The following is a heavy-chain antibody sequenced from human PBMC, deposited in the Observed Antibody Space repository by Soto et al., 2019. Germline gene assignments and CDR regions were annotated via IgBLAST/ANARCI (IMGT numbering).Heavy chain of an antibody. CDR2: IKSKTDGGTT. Sequence: WGLRRSARQVSCFSCSTALMKWVCQPPGKGLEWVGRIKSKTDGGTTDYAAQVKGRFTISRDDSKNTLYLQMNSLKTEYTAVYYCNYNLWSSYSDAFGIWGQGTVVTVS. D-gene: IGHD3-3*01. V-gene: IGHV3-15*07. J-gene: IGHJ3*02. CDR1: CFSCSTAL. CDR3: NYNLWSSYSDAFGI.